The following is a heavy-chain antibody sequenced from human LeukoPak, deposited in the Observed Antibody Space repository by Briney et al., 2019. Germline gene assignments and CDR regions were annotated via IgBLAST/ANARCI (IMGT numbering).Heavy chain of an antibody. Sequence: SETLSLTCTVSGGSISSSSYYWGWLRQPPGKGLEWIGSIYYSGSTYYNPSLKSRVTISVDTSKNQFSLKLSSVTAADTAVYYCARREYQLRRTFDYWGQGTLVTVSS. V-gene: IGHV4-39*01. J-gene: IGHJ4*02. CDR2: IYYSGST. CDR3: ARREYQLRRTFDY. D-gene: IGHD2-2*01. CDR1: GGSISSSSYY.